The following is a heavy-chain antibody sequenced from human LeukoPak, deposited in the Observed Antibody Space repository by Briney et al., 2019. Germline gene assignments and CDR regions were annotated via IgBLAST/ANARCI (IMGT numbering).Heavy chain of an antibody. CDR1: GGSISSSSYY. D-gene: IGHD6-19*01. CDR2: IYYSGST. V-gene: IGHV4-39*07. J-gene: IGHJ4*02. Sequence: SETLSLTCTVSGGSISSSSYYWGWIRQPPGKGLEWIGSIYYSGSTYYNPSLKSRVTISVDTSKNQFSLKLSSVTAADTAVYYCARDLQWLFDYWGRGTLVTVSS. CDR3: ARDLQWLFDY.